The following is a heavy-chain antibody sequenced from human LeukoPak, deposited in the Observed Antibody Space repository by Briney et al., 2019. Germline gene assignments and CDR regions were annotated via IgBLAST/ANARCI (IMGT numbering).Heavy chain of an antibody. CDR3: ARVSLSRNYYDSSNYSPLI. Sequence: PSETLSLTCNVSAYSISRGYYWGWIRQPPGKGLEWIGTIFHTGSTYYNPSLKSRVTISVDTSKNQFSLKLNFVTAADTAAYYCARVSLSRNYYDSSNYSPLIWGQGTMVTVSS. D-gene: IGHD3-22*01. V-gene: IGHV4-38-2*02. CDR2: IFHTGST. J-gene: IGHJ3*02. CDR1: AYSISRGYY.